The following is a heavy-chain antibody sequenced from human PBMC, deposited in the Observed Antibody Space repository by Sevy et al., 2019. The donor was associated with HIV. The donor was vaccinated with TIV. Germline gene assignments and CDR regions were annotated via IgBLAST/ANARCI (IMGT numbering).Heavy chain of an antibody. CDR1: GFTVSSNH. CDR3: ARDIVTDYYDGDYYTSGYGMDV. J-gene: IGHJ6*02. D-gene: IGHD3-22*01. V-gene: IGHV3-66*02. CDR2: IYTGDTT. Sequence: GGSLRLSCVASGFTVSSNHMNWVRQAPGKGLEWVSVIYTGDTTDYIASVKGRLTISRDNSKNTVYLQMINLRAEDTAVYYCARDIVTDYYDGDYYTSGYGMDVWGQGTTVTVSS.